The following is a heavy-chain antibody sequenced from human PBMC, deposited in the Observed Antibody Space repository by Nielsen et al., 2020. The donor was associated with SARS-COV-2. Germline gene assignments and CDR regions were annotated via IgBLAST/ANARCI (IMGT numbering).Heavy chain of an antibody. J-gene: IGHJ4*02. CDR2: IYYSGST. CDR3: ARAELLWFGESPGYFDY. CDR1: GGSISSYY. V-gene: IGHV4-59*01. D-gene: IGHD3-10*01. Sequence: SETLSLTCTVSGGSISSYYWSWIRQPPGKGLEWIGYIYYSGSTNYNPSLKSRVTISVDTSKNQFSLKLSSVTAADTAVYYCARAELLWFGESPGYFDYWGQGTLVTVSS.